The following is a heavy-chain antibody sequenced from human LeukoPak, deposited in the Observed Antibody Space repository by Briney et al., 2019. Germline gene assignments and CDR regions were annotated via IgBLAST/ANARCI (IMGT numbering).Heavy chain of an antibody. J-gene: IGHJ3*01. V-gene: IGHV3-23*01. D-gene: IGHD3-3*01. CDR3: ATNYDDSREAFDV. Sequence: GGSLRLSCAASGFTFTSYAMNWVRQTPGKGLEWVSGISGSGEDSNHADSVTGRFIISRENSKNTLYLQMNSLRADDTAVYYCATNYDDSREAFDVWGQGTVVTVSS. CDR1: GFTFTSYA. CDR2: ISGSGEDS.